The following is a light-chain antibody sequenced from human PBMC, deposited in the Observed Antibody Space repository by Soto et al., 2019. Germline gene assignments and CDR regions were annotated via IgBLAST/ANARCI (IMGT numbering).Light chain of an antibody. CDR1: SSDVGFYNY. Sequence: QSALTQPRSVSGSPGQSVTISCTGTSSDVGFYNYVSWYQQHPGKAPKLIIYDVSKRPSGVPDRFSGSKSGNTASLTISGLQAEDEGEYFCCSYGGSYTPYVFGTGTKVTVL. CDR2: DVS. CDR3: CSYGGSYTPYV. V-gene: IGLV2-11*01. J-gene: IGLJ1*01.